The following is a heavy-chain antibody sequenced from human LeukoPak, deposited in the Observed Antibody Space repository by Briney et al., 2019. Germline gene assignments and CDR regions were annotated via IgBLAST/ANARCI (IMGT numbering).Heavy chain of an antibody. D-gene: IGHD3-3*01. V-gene: IGHV4-59*12. CDR3: AREDFWSGRDAFDI. J-gene: IGHJ3*02. CDR1: GGSISSYY. CDR2: IYHSGST. Sequence: SETLSLTCTVSGGSISSYYWSWIRQPPGKGLEWIGYIYHSGSTYYNPSLKSRVTISVDRSKNQFSLKLSSVTAADTAVYYCAREDFWSGRDAFDIWGQGTMVTVSS.